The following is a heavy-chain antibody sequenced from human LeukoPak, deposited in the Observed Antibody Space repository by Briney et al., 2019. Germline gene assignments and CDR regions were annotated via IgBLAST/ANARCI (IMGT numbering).Heavy chain of an antibody. CDR3: ARAARSGSLDY. D-gene: IGHD1-26*01. V-gene: IGHV4-59*01. J-gene: IGHJ4*02. CDR2: MFYSGNT. Sequence: SEILSLTCTVSGGSISGYYWTWIRQPPGKGLEWIGYMFYSGNTNYNPSLKSRVTVSIDTSKNQVSLKLSYVTAADTAVYYCARAARSGSLDYWGQGTLVTVSS. CDR1: GGSISGYY.